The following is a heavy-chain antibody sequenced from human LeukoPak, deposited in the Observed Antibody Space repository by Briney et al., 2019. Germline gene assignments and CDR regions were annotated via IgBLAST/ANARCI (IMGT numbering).Heavy chain of an antibody. V-gene: IGHV3-23*01. Sequence: GGSLRLSCAASGFTFSSYSMNWVRQAPGKGLEWVSAISGSGGTTYYADSVKGRFTISRDNPKNTLYLQMNSLRAEDTAICYCASRYYYDYWGQGTLVTVSS. CDR3: ASRYYYDY. CDR2: ISGSGGTT. D-gene: IGHD5-24*01. J-gene: IGHJ4*02. CDR1: GFTFSSYS.